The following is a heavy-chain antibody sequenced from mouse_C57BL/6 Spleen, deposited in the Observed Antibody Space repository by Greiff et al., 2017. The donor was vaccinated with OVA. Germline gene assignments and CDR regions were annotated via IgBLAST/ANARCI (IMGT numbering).Heavy chain of an antibody. CDR1: GFTFSSYG. CDR3: ARHHYDGSWFAY. V-gene: IGHV5-6*01. CDR2: ISSGGSYT. J-gene: IGHJ3*01. Sequence: EVHLVESGGDLVKPGGSLKLSCAASGFTFSSYGMSWVRQTPDKRLEWVATISSGGSYTYYPDSVKGRFTISRDNAKNTLYLQMSSLKSEDTAMYYCARHHYDGSWFAYWGQGTLVTVSA. D-gene: IGHD2-3*01.